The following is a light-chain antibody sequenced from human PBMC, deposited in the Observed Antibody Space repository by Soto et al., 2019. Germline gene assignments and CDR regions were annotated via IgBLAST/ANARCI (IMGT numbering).Light chain of an antibody. J-gene: IGLJ2*01. CDR3: QSYDRSLRAVV. CDR1: SSNIGAGYD. CDR2: GNS. Sequence: QSVLTQPPSVSGAPGQRVTISCTGSSSNIGAGYDVHWYQQLPGTAPKLLIYGNSNRPSGVPDRFSGSKSGTSASLAITGLQAEDEADYYRQSYDRSLRAVVFGGGTKLTGL. V-gene: IGLV1-40*01.